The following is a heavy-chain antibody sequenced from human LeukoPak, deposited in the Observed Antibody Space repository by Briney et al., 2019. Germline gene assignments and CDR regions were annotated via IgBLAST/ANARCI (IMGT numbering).Heavy chain of an antibody. CDR2: IYYSGST. CDR1: GGSISSYY. V-gene: IGHV4-59*01. Sequence: SETLSLTCTVSGGSISSYYWSWIRQPPGKGLEWIGYIYYSGSTNYNPSLKSRVTISVGTSKNQFSLKLSSVTAADTAVYYCARVIGHYDTLTGEYLFGVFDYWGQGTLVTVSS. D-gene: IGHD3-9*01. J-gene: IGHJ4*02. CDR3: ARVIGHYDTLTGEYLFGVFDY.